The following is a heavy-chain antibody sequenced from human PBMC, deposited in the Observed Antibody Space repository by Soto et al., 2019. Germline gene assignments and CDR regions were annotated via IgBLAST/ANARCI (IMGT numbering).Heavy chain of an antibody. D-gene: IGHD2-15*01. CDR3: ARADCTGAYCYSWPFNYGVDV. J-gene: IGHJ6*02. Sequence: QVQLVESGGGVVQPGGSLRLSCTTSGFTFNTYGMHWVRQAPGKGLEWVAIIWYDGSNKYYADSVKGRFTISRDNSKNTLYLQMNSLRAEATALYYCARADCTGAYCYSWPFNYGVDVWGQGTTVTVSS. V-gene: IGHV3-33*08. CDR2: IWYDGSNK. CDR1: GFTFNTYG.